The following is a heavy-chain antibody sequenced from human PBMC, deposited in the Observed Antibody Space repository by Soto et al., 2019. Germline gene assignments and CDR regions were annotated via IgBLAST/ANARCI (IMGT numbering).Heavy chain of an antibody. D-gene: IGHD7-27*01. CDR2: ISYDGSNK. Sequence: QVQLVESGGGVVQPGRSLRLSCAASGFTFSSYAMHWVRQAPGKGLEWVAVISYDGSNKYYADSVKGRFTISRDNFNNKLYLQMNSLRAEDTAVYYCARSLGYYYYGMDVWGQGTTVTVSS. J-gene: IGHJ6*02. CDR1: GFTFSSYA. CDR3: ARSLGYYYYGMDV. V-gene: IGHV3-30-3*01.